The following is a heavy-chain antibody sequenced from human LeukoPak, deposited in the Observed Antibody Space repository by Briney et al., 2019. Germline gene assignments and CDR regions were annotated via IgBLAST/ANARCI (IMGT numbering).Heavy chain of an antibody. D-gene: IGHD4-11*01. V-gene: IGHV1-8*01. J-gene: IGHJ5*02. CDR1: GYTFTSYD. CDR3: ARGRTTKKANWFDP. Sequence: ASVKVSCKASGYTFTSYDINWVRQATGQGLEWMGWVNPNSGNTGYAQKFQGRVTMTRNTSISTAYMELSSLRSEDTAVYYCARGRTTKKANWFDPWGQGTLVTVSS. CDR2: VNPNSGNT.